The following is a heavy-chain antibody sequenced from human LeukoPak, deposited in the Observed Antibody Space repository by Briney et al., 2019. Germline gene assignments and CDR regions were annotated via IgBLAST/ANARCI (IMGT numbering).Heavy chain of an antibody. D-gene: IGHD1-14*01. J-gene: IGHJ4*02. CDR1: GLTVSSNY. Sequence: GGSLRLSCAASGLTVSSNYMGWVRQAPGKGLEWVSVMYRSDATYYADSVKGRFTMSRDSSRNTVYLQMNSLRSEDTAVYYCARDLPDQGAYWGQGTLVIVSS. CDR2: MYRSDAT. CDR3: ARDLPDQGAY. V-gene: IGHV3-53*01.